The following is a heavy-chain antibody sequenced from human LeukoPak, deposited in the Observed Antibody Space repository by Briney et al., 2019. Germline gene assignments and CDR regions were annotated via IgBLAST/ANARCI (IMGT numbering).Heavy chain of an antibody. Sequence: GGSLRLSCAASGFTFSSYAMHWVRQAPGKGLEWVAVISYDGSNKYYAGSVKGRFTISRDNSKNTLYLQMNSLRAEDTAVYYCARLMTTVTTDYYYYYGMDVWGQGTTVTVSS. CDR2: ISYDGSNK. CDR3: ARLMTTVTTDYYYYYGMDV. J-gene: IGHJ6*02. D-gene: IGHD4-17*01. CDR1: GFTFSSYA. V-gene: IGHV3-30-3*01.